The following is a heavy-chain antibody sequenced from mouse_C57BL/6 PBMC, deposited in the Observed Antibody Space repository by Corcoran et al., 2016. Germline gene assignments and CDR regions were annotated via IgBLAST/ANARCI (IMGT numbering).Heavy chain of an antibody. CDR2: INPNNGGT. V-gene: IGHV1-26*01. J-gene: IGHJ1*03. Sequence: EVQLQQSGPVLVKPGASVKMSCKASGYTFTDYYMNWVKQSHGKSLEWIGDINPNNGGTSYNQKFKGKATLTVDKSSSTAYMELRSLTSEDSAVYCCARPFTTVVALPYWYFDVWGTGTTVTVSS. CDR1: GYTFTDYY. CDR3: ARPFTTVVALPYWYFDV. D-gene: IGHD1-1*01.